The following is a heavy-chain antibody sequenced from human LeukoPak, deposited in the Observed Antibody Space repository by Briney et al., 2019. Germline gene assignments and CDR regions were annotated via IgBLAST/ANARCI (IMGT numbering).Heavy chain of an antibody. V-gene: IGHV3-7*03. D-gene: IGHD3-3*01. CDR2: IKEDGSET. J-gene: IGHJ4*02. CDR3: ATDRGWRTSGYYLYYFEY. CDR1: GLIFSNYW. Sequence: GGSLRLSCAASGLIFSNYWMTWVRQAPGKGLEWVANIKEDGSETYYVDSVKGRFTISRDNDKNTLYLQMNSLRAEDTAVYYCATDRGWRTSGYYLYYFEYWGQGTLVTFSS.